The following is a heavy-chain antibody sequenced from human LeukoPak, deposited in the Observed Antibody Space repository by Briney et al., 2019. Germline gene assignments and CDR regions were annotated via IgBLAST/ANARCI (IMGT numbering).Heavy chain of an antibody. CDR1: GFTFSSYG. CDR3: AREVREQQPVRNYYYYGMDV. Sequence: GGSLRLSCAASGFTFSSYGMHWVRQAPGKGLEWVAVIWYDGSNKYYADSVKGRFTISRDNSRNTLYLQMNSLRAEDTAVYYCAREVREQQPVRNYYYYGMDVWGQGTTVTVSS. J-gene: IGHJ6*02. V-gene: IGHV3-33*01. D-gene: IGHD6-13*01. CDR2: IWYDGSNK.